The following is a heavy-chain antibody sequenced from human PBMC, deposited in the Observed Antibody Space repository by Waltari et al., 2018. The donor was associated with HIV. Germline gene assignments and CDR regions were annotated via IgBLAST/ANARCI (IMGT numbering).Heavy chain of an antibody. D-gene: IGHD2-15*01. J-gene: IGHJ3*02. CDR3: VKEGYCSGGSCYSGSLDI. V-gene: IGHV1-18*01. Sequence: QVQLVQSGAEVKRPGAAVKVACKTSGYTFCSYGISWVRQAPGQGLEWMGWISSSNINTKYAQNFLGRVTMTTDTSTNTAYLELRSLRSDDTAVYYCVKEGYCSGGSCYSGSLDIWGQGTKVTVSS. CDR1: GYTFCSYG. CDR2: ISSSNINT.